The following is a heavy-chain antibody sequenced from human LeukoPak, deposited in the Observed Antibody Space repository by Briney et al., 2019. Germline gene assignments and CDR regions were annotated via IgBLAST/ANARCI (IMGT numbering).Heavy chain of an antibody. D-gene: IGHD3-22*01. J-gene: IGHJ5*02. CDR1: GGSMNSYY. V-gene: IGHV4-59*01. Sequence: SETLSLTCSVSGGSMNSYYWSWIRQPPGKGLEFIGYIFYSGSTNYNPSLKSRVTMSVDTSKIQFSLKLSSVTAADTAVYYCARSYDSRDYRDCFDPWGQGTLVTVSS. CDR2: IFYSGST. CDR3: ARSYDSRDYRDCFDP.